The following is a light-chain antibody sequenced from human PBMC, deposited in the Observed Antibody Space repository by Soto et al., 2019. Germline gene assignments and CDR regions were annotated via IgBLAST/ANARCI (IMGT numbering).Light chain of an antibody. CDR1: QSVSSSY. CDR2: YAS. V-gene: IGKV3-11*01. J-gene: IGKJ4*01. CDR3: RQRSNWPPLS. Sequence: EIVLTQSQGTLSLSPGERATLSCRASQSVSSSYLAWYHQKPRQAPSLLIYYASNRSTCIPTSFSGSGACTDFTLTINSREPEDFAVYYCRQRSNWPPLSFGGGTKVDIK.